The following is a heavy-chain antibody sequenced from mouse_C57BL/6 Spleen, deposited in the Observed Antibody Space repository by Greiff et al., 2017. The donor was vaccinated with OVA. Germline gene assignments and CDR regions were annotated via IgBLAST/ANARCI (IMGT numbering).Heavy chain of an antibody. CDR2: INYDGSST. CDR3: ARDQLLDY. Sequence: EVMLVESEGGLVQPGSSMKLSCTASGFTFSDYYMAWVRQVPEKGLEWVANINYDGSSTYYLDSLKSRFIISRDNAKNILYLQMSSLKSEDTATYYCARDQLLDYWGQGTTLTVSS. D-gene: IGHD2-12*01. V-gene: IGHV5-16*01. J-gene: IGHJ2*01. CDR1: GFTFSDYY.